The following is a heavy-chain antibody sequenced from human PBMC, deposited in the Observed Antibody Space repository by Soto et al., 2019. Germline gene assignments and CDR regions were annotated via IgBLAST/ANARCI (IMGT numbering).Heavy chain of an antibody. V-gene: IGHV4-38-2*02. CDR3: ARDQLDIVVVPAAISYGMDV. Sequence: ETLCRSGTVSGYSISSGYYWCWIRQAPGKGLEWIGSIYHSGSTYYNPSLKSRVTISVDTSKNQFSLKLSSVTAADTAVYYCARDQLDIVVVPAAISYGMDVWGQGTTVTVYS. J-gene: IGHJ6*02. CDR1: GYSISSGYY. CDR2: IYHSGST. D-gene: IGHD2-2*02.